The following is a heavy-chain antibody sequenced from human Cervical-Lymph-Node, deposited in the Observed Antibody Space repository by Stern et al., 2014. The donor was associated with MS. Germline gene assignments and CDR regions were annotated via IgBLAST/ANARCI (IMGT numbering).Heavy chain of an antibody. Sequence: QVQLVQSGSELKKPGASAKVSCKASGYTFTRYSTIWVRQAPGQGLEWMGWINTQTGDSAYAQGFTGRFVFSLDTSVSTSFLQISSLKAEDTAVYYCAVVGTESFDSWGQGTLVTVSS. J-gene: IGHJ4*02. CDR2: INTQTGDS. CDR1: GYTFTRYS. V-gene: IGHV7-4-1*02. CDR3: AVVGTESFDS. D-gene: IGHD6-13*01.